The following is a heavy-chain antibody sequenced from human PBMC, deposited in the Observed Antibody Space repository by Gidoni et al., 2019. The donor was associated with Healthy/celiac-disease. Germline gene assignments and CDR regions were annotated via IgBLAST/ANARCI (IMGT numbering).Heavy chain of an antibody. V-gene: IGHV4-39*01. CDR2: IYYSGST. J-gene: IGHJ4*02. Sequence: QLQLPESGPGLVKPSETLSLTCTVSGGSISSSSYYWGWIRQPPGKGLEWIGSIYYSGSTYYNPSLKSRVTISVDTSKNQFSLKLSSVTAADTAVYYCARRGSITMVRGVPYFDYWGQGTLVTVSS. D-gene: IGHD3-10*01. CDR1: GGSISSSSYY. CDR3: ARRGSITMVRGVPYFDY.